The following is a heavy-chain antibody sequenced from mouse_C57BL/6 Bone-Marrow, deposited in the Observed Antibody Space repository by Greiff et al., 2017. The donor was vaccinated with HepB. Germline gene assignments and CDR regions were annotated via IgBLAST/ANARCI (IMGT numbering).Heavy chain of an antibody. CDR2: ISDGGSYT. CDR3: AGVYGYVGGFAY. J-gene: IGHJ3*01. CDR1: GFTFSSYA. Sequence: EVKLMESGGGLVKPGGSLKLSCAASGFTFSSYAMSWVRQTPEKRLEWVATISDGGSYTYYPDNVKGRFTISRDNAKNNLYLQMSHLKSEDTAMYYCAGVYGYVGGFAYWGQGTLVTVSA. D-gene: IGHD2-2*01. V-gene: IGHV5-4*03.